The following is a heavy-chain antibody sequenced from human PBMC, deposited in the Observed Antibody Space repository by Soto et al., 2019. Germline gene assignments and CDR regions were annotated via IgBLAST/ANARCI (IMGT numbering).Heavy chain of an antibody. D-gene: IGHD2-21*02. Sequence: QMQLQASGPRLVKTSETLSLTCTVSGGSMTNLYWSWVRQTPGKRLEWIGYIYYTGNTYYNPSLKGRVTISVDTSKNQFSLRLNSVTAADTAVYYCERGGWSLDAWGQGALVTVSS. CDR1: GGSMTNLY. J-gene: IGHJ5*02. CDR3: ERGGWSLDA. CDR2: IYYTGNT. V-gene: IGHV4-59*11.